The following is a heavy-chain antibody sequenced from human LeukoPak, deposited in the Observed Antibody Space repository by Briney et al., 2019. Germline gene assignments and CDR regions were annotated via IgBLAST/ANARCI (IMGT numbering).Heavy chain of an antibody. CDR3: ARVDSGGYLDFDS. D-gene: IGHD3-22*01. Sequence: SETLSLTCTVYGGSFSGYYWNWIRQPPGKGLEWIGEIKHSGITNYNPSPKSRVTISIDTSKNQFSLMRSSVTAADTAVYYCARVDSGGYLDFDSWGQGTLVTVSS. V-gene: IGHV4-34*01. CDR1: GGSFSGYY. J-gene: IGHJ4*02. CDR2: IKHSGIT.